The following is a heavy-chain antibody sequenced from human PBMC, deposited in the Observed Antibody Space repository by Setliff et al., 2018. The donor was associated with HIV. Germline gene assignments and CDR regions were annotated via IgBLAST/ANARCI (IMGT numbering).Heavy chain of an antibody. J-gene: IGHJ6*03. D-gene: IGHD2-2*01. CDR2: IWYEGSYK. CDR1: GFKFKSYG. CDR3: AKARSEYQLMPWYYYMDV. V-gene: IGHV3-30*02. Sequence: PGGSLRLSCAASGFKFKSYGMYWVRQAPGKGLEWVSLIWYEGSYKYYADSVKGRFTISRDNSKKTLYLQMDSLRPEDTAVYYCAKARSEYQLMPWYYYMDVWGQGTTVTVSS.